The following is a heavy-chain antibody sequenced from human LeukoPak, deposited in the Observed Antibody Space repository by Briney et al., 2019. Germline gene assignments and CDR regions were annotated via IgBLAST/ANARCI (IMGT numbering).Heavy chain of an antibody. CDR2: IYYSGST. V-gene: IGHV4-59*01. CDR3: ARGLPALDY. J-gene: IGHJ4*02. Sequence: SETLSLTCTVSGGSISSYYWSWIRQPPGKGLEWIGYIYYSGSTNYNPSLKSRVTISVDTSKNQFSLKLSSVTAADTAVYYCARGLPALDYWGQGTLVTVSS. D-gene: IGHD2-2*01. CDR1: GGSISSYY.